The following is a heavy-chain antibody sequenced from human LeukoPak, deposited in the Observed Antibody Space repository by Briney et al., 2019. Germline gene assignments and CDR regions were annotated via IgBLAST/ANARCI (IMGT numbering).Heavy chain of an antibody. Sequence: GASVKVSCKASGYTFTSYYMHWVRQAPGQGLEWMGIINPSGGSTSYAQKFQGRVTMTRDMCTSTVYMELSSLRAEDTAVYYCAREDGRGDYYDSSGYNYWGQGTLVTVSS. J-gene: IGHJ4*02. D-gene: IGHD3-22*01. V-gene: IGHV1-46*01. CDR1: GYTFTSYY. CDR2: INPSGGST. CDR3: AREDGRGDYYDSSGYNY.